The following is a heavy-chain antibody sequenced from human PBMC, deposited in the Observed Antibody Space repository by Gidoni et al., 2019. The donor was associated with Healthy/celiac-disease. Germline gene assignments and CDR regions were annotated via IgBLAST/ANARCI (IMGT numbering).Heavy chain of an antibody. D-gene: IGHD4-17*01. J-gene: IGHJ4*02. CDR3: ARVRLRWYAFDY. V-gene: IGHV4-34*01. Sequence: QVQLQQWGAGLLKPSETLSLTCAVYGGSFSGYYWSWIRQPPGKELEWIGEINHSGSTNYNPSLKSRVTISVDTSKNQFSLKLSSVTAADTAVYYCARVRLRWYAFDYWGQGTLVTVSS. CDR1: GGSFSGYY. CDR2: INHSGST.